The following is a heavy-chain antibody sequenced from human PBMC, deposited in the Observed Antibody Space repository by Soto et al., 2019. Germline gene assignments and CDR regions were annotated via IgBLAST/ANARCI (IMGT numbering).Heavy chain of an antibody. J-gene: IGHJ5*02. V-gene: IGHV4-34*01. CDR3: ARGYHGRPLDA. CDR1: GGSFSGYY. D-gene: IGHD1-26*01. Sequence: QVQLQQWGAGLLKPSETLSLTCAVYGGSFSGYYWSWIRQPPGKGLEWIGEINHSGSTNYNPSLKSRVTISVDTSKNQFSLKLSSVTAADTAVYYCARGYHGRPLDAWGQGTLVTVSS. CDR2: INHSGST.